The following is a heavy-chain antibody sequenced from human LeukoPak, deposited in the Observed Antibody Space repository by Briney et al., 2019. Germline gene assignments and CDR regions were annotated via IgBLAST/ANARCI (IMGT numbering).Heavy chain of an antibody. J-gene: IGHJ4*02. CDR3: ATRELEVQRPPGDY. D-gene: IGHD1-26*01. CDR2: TCNTSTT. V-gene: IGHV4-39*01. CDR1: LASPSIPNYY. Sequence: SETLSLTCALSLASPSIPNYYAGWIRLPPGKGLEWIGYTCNTSTTYYTATRQSRISIYVDKPRNQLSMNWSSVDAADDAVYPCATRELEVQRPPGDYWGQGTQVTVSS.